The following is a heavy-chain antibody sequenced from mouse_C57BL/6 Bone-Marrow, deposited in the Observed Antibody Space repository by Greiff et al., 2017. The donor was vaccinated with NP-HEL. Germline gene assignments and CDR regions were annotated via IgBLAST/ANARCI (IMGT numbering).Heavy chain of an antibody. CDR2: ISSGSSTI. CDR1: GFTFSDYG. CDR3: ARGGYGDPWFAY. D-gene: IGHD1-2*01. Sequence: DVMLVESGGGLVKPGGSLKLSCAASGFTFSDYGMHWVRQAPEKGLEWVAYISSGSSTIYYADTVKGRFTISRDNAKNTLFLQMTSLRSEDTAMYYCARGGYGDPWFAYWGQGTLVTVSA. V-gene: IGHV5-17*01. J-gene: IGHJ3*01.